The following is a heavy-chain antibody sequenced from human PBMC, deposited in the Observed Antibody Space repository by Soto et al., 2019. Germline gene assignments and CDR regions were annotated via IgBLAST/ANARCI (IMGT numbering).Heavy chain of an antibody. Sequence: QVQLVESGGGVVQPGRSLRLSCAASGFTFSSYGMHWVRQAPGKGLEWVAVIWYDGSNQYYADSVKGRFTISRDNSKNKPYLQMNSLRAEDTAVYYCARDVAPRGYSYGFDYWGQGTLVTVSS. J-gene: IGHJ4*02. V-gene: IGHV3-33*01. CDR1: GFTFSSYG. CDR2: IWYDGSNQ. D-gene: IGHD5-18*01. CDR3: ARDVAPRGYSYGFDY.